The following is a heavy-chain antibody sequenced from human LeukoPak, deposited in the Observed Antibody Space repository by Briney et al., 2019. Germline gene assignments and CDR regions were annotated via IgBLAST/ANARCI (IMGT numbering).Heavy chain of an antibody. CDR3: ARMMYGDFVDYFDY. J-gene: IGHJ4*02. V-gene: IGHV2-70*01. CDR2: IRWDDTK. D-gene: IGHD4-17*01. Sequence: SGPTLVNPTQTLTLTCAFSGFSLSTSGMCVSWIRQPPGKALEWLALIRWDDTKYYSTSLKTRLTISKDTSKNQVVLTMTNMDPVDTATYYCARMMYGDFVDYFDYWGQGTLVTVSS. CDR1: GFSLSTSGMC.